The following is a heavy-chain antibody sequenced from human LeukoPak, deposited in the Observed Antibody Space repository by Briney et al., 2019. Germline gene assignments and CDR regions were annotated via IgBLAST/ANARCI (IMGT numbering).Heavy chain of an antibody. V-gene: IGHV3-21*01. CDR1: GFTFSSYA. J-gene: IGHJ4*02. CDR2: ISSSSSYI. Sequence: GGSLRLSCAASGFTFSSYAMSWVRQAPGKGLEWVSSISSSSSYIYYADSVKGRFTISRDNAKNSLYLQMNSLRAEDMAVYYCARVAPFDYWGQGTLVTVSS. CDR3: ARVAPFDY.